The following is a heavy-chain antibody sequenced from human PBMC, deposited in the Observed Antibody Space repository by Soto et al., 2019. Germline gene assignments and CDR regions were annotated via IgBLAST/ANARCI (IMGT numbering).Heavy chain of an antibody. CDR1: GYSYTKYW. D-gene: IGHD2-2*01. J-gene: IGHJ4*02. Sequence: GESLKISCEASGYSYTKYWIGWVRQMPGGGLEWMGVIYPGDSDTRYSSSFRGQVTISADKSTTTAFLHWSSLKASDTAMYYCARARCTTSTCLHPVFYFDYWGQGTLVTVSS. CDR3: ARARCTTSTCLHPVFYFDY. V-gene: IGHV5-51*01. CDR2: IYPGDSDT.